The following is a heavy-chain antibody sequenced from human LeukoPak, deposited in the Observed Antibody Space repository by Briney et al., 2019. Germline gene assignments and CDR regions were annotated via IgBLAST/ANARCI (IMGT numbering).Heavy chain of an antibody. CDR1: GFTFSNYW. Sequence: PGGSLSLSCAASGFTFSNYWMNWVRQAPGKGLEWVGFIRSKAYGGTTEYAASVKGRFIISRDDSKSIAYLQMNSLKTEDTAVYYCTRDTGYTSTHWGQGTLVTVSS. V-gene: IGHV3-49*04. J-gene: IGHJ4*02. D-gene: IGHD6-13*01. CDR2: IRSKAYGGTT. CDR3: TRDTGYTSTH.